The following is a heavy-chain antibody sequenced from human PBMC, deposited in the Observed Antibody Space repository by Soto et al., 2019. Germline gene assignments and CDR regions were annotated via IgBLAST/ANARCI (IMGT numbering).Heavy chain of an antibody. CDR1: GFTFSGFW. V-gene: IGHV3-74*01. CDR2: INSDGSNV. D-gene: IGHD3-10*01. J-gene: IGHJ4*02. Sequence: EVQLAESGGGLVQAGGSLRLSCAASGFTFSGFWMHWVRQAPGKGLLWVSRINSDGSNVNYADSVQGRFTVSRDNAKNTLYLQMNSLRAEDTALYYCVSGFDYFDYWGQGTLVTVSS. CDR3: VSGFDYFDY.